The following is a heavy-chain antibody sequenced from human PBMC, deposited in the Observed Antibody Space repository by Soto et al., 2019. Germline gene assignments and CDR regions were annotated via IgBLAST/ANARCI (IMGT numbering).Heavy chain of an antibody. CDR3: ARHRIYYYDSRGYPQGKNWFYP. J-gene: IGHJ5*02. V-gene: IGHV5-10-1*01. Sequence: ESRKVSRKGFGYGFTHYWLNWVRQMPGKGLEWMGRIDPRDSYTNYSPSFQGHVTISSDKSISTAYLQWSSLKASDTAMYYCARHRIYYYDSRGYPQGKNWFYPWGQGTLVTVSS. D-gene: IGHD3-22*01. CDR1: GYGFTHYW. CDR2: IDPRDSYT.